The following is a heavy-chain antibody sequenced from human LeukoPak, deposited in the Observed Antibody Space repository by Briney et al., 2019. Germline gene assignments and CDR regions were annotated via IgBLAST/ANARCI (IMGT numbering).Heavy chain of an antibody. D-gene: IGHD6-25*01. V-gene: IGHV4-59*01. Sequence: PSETLSLTSTVSGGSIDNYYWSWIRQPPGKGLEWIGYSFYSGSTDYNPSLKSRVTISVDTSKNQFSLNLSSVTAADTAVYYCARGQRGFPYWGQGTVVTVSS. J-gene: IGHJ4*02. CDR3: ARGQRGFPY. CDR1: GGSIDNYY. CDR2: SFYSGST.